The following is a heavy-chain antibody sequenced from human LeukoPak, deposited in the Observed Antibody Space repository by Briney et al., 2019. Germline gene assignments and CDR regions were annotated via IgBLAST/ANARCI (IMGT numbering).Heavy chain of an antibody. CDR3: AKGSRGSCRGAYCYSFDN. J-gene: IGHJ4*02. CDR2: ISGSGGTT. CDR1: GFTFSSYA. V-gene: IGHV3-23*01. Sequence: GGSLRLSCAASGFTFSSYAMTWVRQAPGKGLEWVSTISGSGGTTYYADSVKGRFTISRDNSKNTLHLQMNRLRVEDTAVYYCAKGSRGSCRGAYCYSFDNWGQGAVVTVSS. D-gene: IGHD2-21*02.